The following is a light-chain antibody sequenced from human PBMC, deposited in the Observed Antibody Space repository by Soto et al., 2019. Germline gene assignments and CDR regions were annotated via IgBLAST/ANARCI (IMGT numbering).Light chain of an antibody. Sequence: QSVLTQPPSLSGAPGQRVTISCTGTSSYIGAGYDVHWYQHLPGTAPKLLIYGNSNRPSGVPDRFSGSKSGTSVSLAITGIQAEDEADYYCQSYDSSLSGSVVGGGTKLTVL. V-gene: IGLV1-40*01. CDR3: QSYDSSLSGSV. CDR1: SSYIGAGYD. J-gene: IGLJ3*02. CDR2: GNS.